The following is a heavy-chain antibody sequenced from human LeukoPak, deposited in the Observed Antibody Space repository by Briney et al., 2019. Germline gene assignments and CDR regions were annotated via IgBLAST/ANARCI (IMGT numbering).Heavy chain of an antibody. Sequence: GGSLRLSCAASGFTFSSYAMHWVRQAPGKGLEWVAVISYNGSNKYYADSVKGRFTISRDNSKNTLYLQMNSLRAEDTAVYYCAREGGYSSGGGFDYYYYYYYMDVWGKGTTVTISS. D-gene: IGHD6-19*01. J-gene: IGHJ6*03. CDR3: AREGGYSSGGGFDYYYYYYYMDV. CDR1: GFTFSSYA. V-gene: IGHV3-30*04. CDR2: ISYNGSNK.